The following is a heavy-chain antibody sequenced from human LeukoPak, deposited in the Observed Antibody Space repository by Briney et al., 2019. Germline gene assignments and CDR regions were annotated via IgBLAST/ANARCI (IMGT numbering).Heavy chain of an antibody. CDR1: GFTFSSYA. D-gene: IGHD6-13*01. CDR3: ARQATRIAAAGTSIDY. Sequence: SGGSLRLSCAASGFTFSSYAMHWVRQAPGKGLEYVSAISSNGDSTYYANSVKGRFTISRDNSKNTLYLQMGSLRAEGMAVYYCARQATRIAAAGTSIDYWGQGTLVTVSS. V-gene: IGHV3-64*01. J-gene: IGHJ4*02. CDR2: ISSNGDST.